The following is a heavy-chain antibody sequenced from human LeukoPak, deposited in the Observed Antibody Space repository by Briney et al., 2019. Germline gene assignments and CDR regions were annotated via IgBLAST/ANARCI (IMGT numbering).Heavy chain of an antibody. CDR3: AGDSAYYDISTGLDYYYGMDV. Sequence: SETLSLTCTVSGGSISSYYWSWIRQPPGKGLEWIGYIYYSGSTNYNPSLKSRVTISVDTSKNQFSLKLSSVTAADTAVYYCAGDSAYYDISTGLDYYYGMDVWGQGTTVTVSS. J-gene: IGHJ6*02. CDR2: IYYSGST. V-gene: IGHV4-59*01. D-gene: IGHD3-9*01. CDR1: GGSISSYY.